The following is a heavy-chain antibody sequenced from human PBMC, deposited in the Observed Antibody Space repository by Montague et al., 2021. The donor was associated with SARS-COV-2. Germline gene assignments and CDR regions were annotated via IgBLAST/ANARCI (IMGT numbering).Heavy chain of an antibody. Sequence: SLRLSCAASGFTFDDYAMHWVRQAPGKGLEWVSLISGDGGSTYYADSVKGRFTVSRDNSKNSLYLQMSSLRTEDTALYYCAKDIVRDYYDSSGYYGGSVDYWGQGTLVTVSS. CDR1: GFTFDDYA. CDR3: AKDIVRDYYDSSGYYGGSVDY. J-gene: IGHJ4*02. D-gene: IGHD3-22*01. V-gene: IGHV3-43*02. CDR2: ISGDGGST.